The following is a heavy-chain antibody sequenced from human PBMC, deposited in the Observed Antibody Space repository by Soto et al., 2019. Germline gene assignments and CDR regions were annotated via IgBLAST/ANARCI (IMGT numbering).Heavy chain of an antibody. CDR3: ATVGRHYYCSGSYYSWFDP. Sequence: EVQLVQAGAEGKKPGESLKISCKGSGYSFTSYWIGWVRQMPGKGLEWRGIIYPGDSDTRYSPSFQGQVTISADKSISAACLQWSSLKASDTAMYYCATVGRHYYCSGSYYSWFDPWGQGTLVTVSS. CDR2: IYPGDSDT. J-gene: IGHJ5*02. CDR1: GYSFTSYW. V-gene: IGHV5-51*01. D-gene: IGHD3-10*01.